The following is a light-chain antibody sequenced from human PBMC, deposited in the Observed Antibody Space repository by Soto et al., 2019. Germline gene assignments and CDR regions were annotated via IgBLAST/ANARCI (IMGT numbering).Light chain of an antibody. CDR3: QQSYSTPRT. V-gene: IGKV1-39*01. J-gene: IGKJ1*01. CDR2: AAS. CDR1: QTISTF. Sequence: DLQMTQSPSSLSASVGDRVTITCRASQTISTFLNWYQQKPGKAPNLLIHAASSLQSGVPSRFSGGGSGTDFTLTISSLQPEDFATYYCQQSYSTPRTFGQGTKVEVQ.